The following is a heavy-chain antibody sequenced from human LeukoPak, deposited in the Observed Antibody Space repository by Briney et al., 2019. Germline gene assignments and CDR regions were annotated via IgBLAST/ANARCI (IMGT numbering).Heavy chain of an antibody. CDR2: IVVGSGNT. CDR1: GFTFTRSA. D-gene: IGHD3-22*01. J-gene: IGHJ4*02. Sequence: GTSVKVSCKASGFTFTRSAMQWVRQARGQRLEWIGWIVVGSGNTNYAQKFQERVTISRDMSTSTAHMELSSLRSEDTAVYYCAALVDYYDSSGYYVDYWGQGTLVTVSS. V-gene: IGHV1-58*02. CDR3: AALVDYYDSSGYYVDY.